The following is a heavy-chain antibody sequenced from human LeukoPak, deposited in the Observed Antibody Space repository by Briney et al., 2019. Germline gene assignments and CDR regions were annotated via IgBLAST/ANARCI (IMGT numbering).Heavy chain of an antibody. V-gene: IGHV3-21*01. CDR1: GFTFSSYN. D-gene: IGHD2-15*01. CDR2: ISSSSSSYI. J-gene: IGHJ4*02. Sequence: GGSLRLSCAASGFTFSSYNMNWVRQAPGKGLQWVSSISSSSSSYIYYADSVKGRFTISRDNAENSLSLQMSSLRAEDTAVYYCARVYVVGYYFDYWGQGTLVTVSS. CDR3: ARVYVVGYYFDY.